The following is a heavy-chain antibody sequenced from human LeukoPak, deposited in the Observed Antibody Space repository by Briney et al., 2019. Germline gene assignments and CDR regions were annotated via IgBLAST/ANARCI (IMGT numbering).Heavy chain of an antibody. Sequence: GGSLRLSCAASGFAFSSYGMHWVRQAPGKGLEWVAFIPYDGSYKYYADSVKGRFTISRDNSKNTLYLQMNSLRAEDTAVYYCAKAGSIYDSSGQPTLWDYYYYMDVWGKGTTVTISS. CDR2: IPYDGSYK. CDR1: GFAFSSYG. V-gene: IGHV3-30*02. CDR3: AKAGSIYDSSGQPTLWDYYYYMDV. D-gene: IGHD3-22*01. J-gene: IGHJ6*03.